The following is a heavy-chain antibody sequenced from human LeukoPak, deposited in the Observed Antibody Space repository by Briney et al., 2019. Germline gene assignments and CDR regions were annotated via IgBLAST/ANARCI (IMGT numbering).Heavy chain of an antibody. CDR3: ARVGFTYDYGYDFWYFDL. V-gene: IGHV4-59*12. CDR1: GGSISSYY. CDR2: IYYSGST. Sequence: SETLSLTCTVSGGSISSYYWSWIRQPPGKGLEWIGYIYYSGSTNYNPSLKSRVAISVDTSKNQFSLQLNSVTPEDTAVYYCARVGFTYDYGYDFWYFDLWGRGTLVTVSS. D-gene: IGHD4-17*01. J-gene: IGHJ2*01.